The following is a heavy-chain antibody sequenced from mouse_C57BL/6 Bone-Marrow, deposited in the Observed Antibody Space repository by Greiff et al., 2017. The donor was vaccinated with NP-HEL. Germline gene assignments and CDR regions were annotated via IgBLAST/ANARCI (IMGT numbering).Heavy chain of an antibody. CDR1: GYTFTDYY. CDR3: ARGGYYVWYFDV. J-gene: IGHJ1*03. D-gene: IGHD2-3*01. Sequence: EVQLQQSGPVLVKPGASVKMSCKASGYTFTDYYMNWVKQSHGKSLEWIGVINPYNGGTSYNQKFKGKATLTVDKSYSKAYLELNSLTSEDSAVYYCARGGYYVWYFDVWGTGTTVTVSS. V-gene: IGHV1-19*01. CDR2: INPYNGGT.